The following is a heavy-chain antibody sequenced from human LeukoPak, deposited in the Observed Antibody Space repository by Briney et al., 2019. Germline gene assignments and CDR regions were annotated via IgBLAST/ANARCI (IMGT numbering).Heavy chain of an antibody. CDR2: IKSKTDGGTT. CDR3: AKLGGGSYEIDAFDI. J-gene: IGHJ3*02. D-gene: IGHD1-26*01. CDR1: GFTFNNAW. Sequence: PGGSLRLSCAASGFTFNNAWMNWVRQAPGKGLEWVGRIKSKTDGGTTDYAAPVTGRFTISRDDSRNTLYLQMNSLRAEDTAVYYCAKLGGGSYEIDAFDIWGQGTMVTVPS. V-gene: IGHV3-15*07.